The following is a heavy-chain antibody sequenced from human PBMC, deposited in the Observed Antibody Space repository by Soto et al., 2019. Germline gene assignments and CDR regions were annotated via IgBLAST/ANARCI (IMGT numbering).Heavy chain of an antibody. V-gene: IGHV4-30-4*01. CDR2: IYYSGST. CDR1: GGSISSGDYY. J-gene: IGHJ6*02. Sequence: SVTLSLTCTLYGGSISSGDYYLSWIRQPPGKGLEWIGYIYYSGSTYYNPSLKSRVTISVDTSKNQFSLKLSSVTAADTAVYYCASAPVGPYYYYGMDVWGQVTTGTVS. CDR3: ASAPVGPYYYYGMDV.